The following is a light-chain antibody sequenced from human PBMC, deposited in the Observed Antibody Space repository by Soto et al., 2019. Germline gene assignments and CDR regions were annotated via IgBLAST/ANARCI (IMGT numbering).Light chain of an antibody. CDR1: SSDVGGYNY. CDR2: DVN. Sequence: QSALTQPASVSGSPGQSITISCAGTSSDVGGYNYVSWYQHHPGKAPKLLIYDVNMRPSGISDRFSGSRSGNTASLAISGLQAEDEADYYCTSYTPSSTVLFGGGTQLTVL. CDR3: TSYTPSSTVL. J-gene: IGLJ2*01. V-gene: IGLV2-14*03.